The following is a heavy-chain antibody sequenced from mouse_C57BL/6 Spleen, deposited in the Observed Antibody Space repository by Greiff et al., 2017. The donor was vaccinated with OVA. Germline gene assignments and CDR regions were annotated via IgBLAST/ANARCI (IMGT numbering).Heavy chain of an antibody. Sequence: VKLQESGAELARPGASVKLSCKASGYTFTSYGISWVKQRTGQGLEWIGEIYPRSGNTYYNEKFKGKATLTADKSSSTAYMELRSLTSEDSAVYFCAREDLPSVRFAYWGQGTLVTVSA. CDR3: AREDLPSVRFAY. CDR1: GYTFTSYG. V-gene: IGHV1-81*01. CDR2: IYPRSGNT. J-gene: IGHJ3*01. D-gene: IGHD5-1*01.